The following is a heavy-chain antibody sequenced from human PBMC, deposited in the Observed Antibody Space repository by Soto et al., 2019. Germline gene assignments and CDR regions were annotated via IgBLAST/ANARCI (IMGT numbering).Heavy chain of an antibody. CDR3: ASSSSGGPGHYYYYGMGV. CDR2: IYYSGST. D-gene: IGHD6-6*01. CDR1: GGSISSSSYY. Sequence: SETLSLTCTVSGGSISSSSYYWGWIRQPPGKGLEWIGSIYYSGSTYYNPSLKSRVTISVDTSKNQFSLKLSSVTAADTAVYYCASSSSGGPGHYYYYGMGVWGQGTTVTVSS. V-gene: IGHV4-39*01. J-gene: IGHJ6*02.